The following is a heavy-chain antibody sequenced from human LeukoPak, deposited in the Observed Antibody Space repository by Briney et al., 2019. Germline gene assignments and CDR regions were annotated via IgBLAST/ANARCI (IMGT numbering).Heavy chain of an antibody. CDR3: ASAIPYLRSRRMSRPDAFDI. V-gene: IGHV1-69*05. J-gene: IGHJ3*02. CDR1: GGTFSSYA. D-gene: IGHD1-14*01. CDR2: IIPIFGTA. Sequence: GASVKVSCKASGGTFSSYAISWVRQAPGQGLERMGGIIPIFGTANYAQKFQGRVTITTDESTSTAYMELSSLRSEDTAVYYCASAIPYLRSRRMSRPDAFDIWGQGTMVTVSS.